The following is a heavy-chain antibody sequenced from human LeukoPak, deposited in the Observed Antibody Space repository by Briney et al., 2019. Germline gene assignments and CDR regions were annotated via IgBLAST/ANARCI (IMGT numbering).Heavy chain of an antibody. V-gene: IGHV3-33*01. D-gene: IGHD3-10*01. CDR2: IWFDGSNK. Sequence: PGRSLRLSCAASGFTFSRYGMNWVRQAPGKGLEWVAVIWFDGSNKYYAESVKGRFTISRDNSKSTLYLQMNSLRAEDTAVYYCAGDPMTIRGELYYFDYWGQGTRVTVSS. CDR3: AGDPMTIRGELYYFDY. J-gene: IGHJ4*01. CDR1: GFTFSRYG.